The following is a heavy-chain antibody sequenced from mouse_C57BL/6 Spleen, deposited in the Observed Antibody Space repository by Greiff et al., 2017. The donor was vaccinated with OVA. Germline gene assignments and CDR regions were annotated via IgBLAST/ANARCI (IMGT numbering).Heavy chain of an antibody. V-gene: IGHV1-69*01. CDR2: IDPSDSYT. Sequence: QVQLQQPGAELVMPGASVKLSCKASGYTFTSYWMHWVKQRPGQGLEWIGEIDPSDSYTNYNQKFKGKSTLTVDKSSSTAYMQLSSLTSEDSAVYYCARHYGNYGVWFAYWGQGTLVTVSA. CDR1: GYTFTSYW. D-gene: IGHD2-1*01. J-gene: IGHJ3*01. CDR3: ARHYGNYGVWFAY.